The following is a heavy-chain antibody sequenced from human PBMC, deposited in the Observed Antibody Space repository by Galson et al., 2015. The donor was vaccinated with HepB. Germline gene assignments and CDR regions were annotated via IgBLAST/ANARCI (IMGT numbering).Heavy chain of an antibody. D-gene: IGHD3-22*01. J-gene: IGHJ4*02. CDR2: ISSSSSTI. CDR1: GFTFSSYS. CDR3: ARDWKVRGFNYYDSSGSFDY. Sequence: SLRLSCAASGFTFSSYSMNWVRQAPGKGLEWVSYISSSSSTIYYADSVKGRFTISRDNAKNSLYLQMNSLRDEDTAVYYCARDWKVRGFNYYDSSGSFDYWGQGTLVTVSS. V-gene: IGHV3-48*02.